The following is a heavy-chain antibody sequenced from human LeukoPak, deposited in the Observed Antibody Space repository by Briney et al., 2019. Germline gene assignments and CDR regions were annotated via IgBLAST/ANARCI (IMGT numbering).Heavy chain of an antibody. D-gene: IGHD3-22*01. V-gene: IGHV4-4*07. Sequence: SETLSLTCTVSGGSISSYYWSWIRQPAGKGLEWIGRIYTSGSTNYNPSLKSRVTMSVDTSKNQFSLKLSSVTAADTAVYYCANLDYYDSSGYYTAFDIWGQGTMVTVSS. CDR2: IYTSGST. J-gene: IGHJ3*02. CDR1: GGSISSYY. CDR3: ANLDYYDSSGYYTAFDI.